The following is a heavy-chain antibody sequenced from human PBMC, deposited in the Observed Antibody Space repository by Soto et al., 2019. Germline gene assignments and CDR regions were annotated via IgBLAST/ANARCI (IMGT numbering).Heavy chain of an antibody. V-gene: IGHV3-33*01. J-gene: IGHJ6*02. CDR3: ARDRDGGWFHMDV. Sequence: QVQLVESGGGVVQPGRSLRLSCVGSGFPFWHYGMHWVRQAPGKGLEWVAVKWSDGKKESYADFVKGRFAISRDNFKDTLYLQMNSLRAADTAVYYCARDRDGGWFHMDVWGQGNTVTVS. CDR2: KWSDGKKE. D-gene: IGHD6-19*01. CDR1: GFPFWHYG.